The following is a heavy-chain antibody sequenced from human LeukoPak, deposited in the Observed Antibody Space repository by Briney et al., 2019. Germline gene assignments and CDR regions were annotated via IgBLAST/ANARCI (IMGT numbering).Heavy chain of an antibody. CDR1: GFNFILFS. CDR3: ANSASSWYENWDYFDY. Sequence: GGSLRLSCTASGFNFILFSMNWVRQAPGKGLEWVSYISSDSSTIYYADSVKGRFTISRDSSKNTLFLHMNTLRAEDTAIYYCANSASSWYENWDYFDYWGQGTLVTVSS. V-gene: IGHV3-48*01. CDR2: ISSDSSTI. J-gene: IGHJ4*02. D-gene: IGHD6-13*01.